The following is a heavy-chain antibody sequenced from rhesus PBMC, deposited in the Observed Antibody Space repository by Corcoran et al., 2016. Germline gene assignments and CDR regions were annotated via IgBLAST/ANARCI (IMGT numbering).Heavy chain of an antibody. CDR1: GFTFGSYA. D-gene: IGHD1-44*02. V-gene: IGHV1-198*02. Sequence: QVQLVQSGAEVQKPGASVKVSCKASGFTFGSYAISWVRQAPGQGLEWMGVIITRGGITNYAEKFKGRVTSTADTSTSTAYMELSSLRSEDTAVYYCASGGSYNSLDVWGRGVLVTVSS. CDR2: IITRGGIT. J-gene: IGHJ5-2*02. CDR3: ASGGSYNSLDV.